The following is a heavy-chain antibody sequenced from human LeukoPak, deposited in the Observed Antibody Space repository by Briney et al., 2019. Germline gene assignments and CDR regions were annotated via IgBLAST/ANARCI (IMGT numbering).Heavy chain of an antibody. D-gene: IGHD6-13*01. CDR3: ARAPRQQLNYYYYMDV. V-gene: IGHV3-21*01. J-gene: IGHJ6*03. Sequence: PGGSLRLSCAASGFTFSSYSMNWVRQAPGKGLEWVSSISSSSSYIYYADSVKGRFTISRDNAKSSLYLQMNSLRAEDTAVYYCARAPRQQLNYYYYMDVWGKGTTVTISS. CDR2: ISSSSSYI. CDR1: GFTFSSYS.